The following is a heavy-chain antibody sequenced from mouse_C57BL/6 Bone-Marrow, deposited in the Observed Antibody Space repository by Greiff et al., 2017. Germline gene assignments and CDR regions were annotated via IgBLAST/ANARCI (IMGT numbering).Heavy chain of an antibody. V-gene: IGHV1-82*01. D-gene: IGHD1-2*01. J-gene: IGHJ3*01. Sequence: QVQLQQSGPELVKPGASVKISCKASGYAFSSSWMNWVKQRPGKGLEWIGRIYPGDGDTNYNGKFKGKATLTADKSSRTAYMQLSSLTSEDSAVYFCARSRLGFFAYWGQGTLVTVSA. CDR2: IYPGDGDT. CDR1: GYAFSSSW. CDR3: ARSRLGFFAY.